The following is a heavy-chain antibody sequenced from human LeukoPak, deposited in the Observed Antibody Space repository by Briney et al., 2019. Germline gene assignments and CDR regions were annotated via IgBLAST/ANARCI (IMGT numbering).Heavy chain of an antibody. CDR2: IYYSGST. V-gene: IGHV4-59*08. CDR3: ARYFALWSIFEY. CDR1: GGSISSYY. J-gene: IGHJ4*02. Sequence: SETLSLTCTVSGGSISSYYWSWIRQPPGKGLEWIGYIYYSGSTNYNPSLKSRVTISVDTSKNQFSLKLSSVTAADTAVYYCARYFALWSIFEYWGQGALVTVSS. D-gene: IGHD3-10*01.